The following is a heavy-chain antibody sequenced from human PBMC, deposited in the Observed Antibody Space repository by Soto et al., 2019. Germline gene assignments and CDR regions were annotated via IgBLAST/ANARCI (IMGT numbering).Heavy chain of an antibody. V-gene: IGHV1-69*13. Sequence: SVKVSCKASGGTFSSYAISWVRQAPGQGLEWMGGIIPIFGTANYAQKFQGRVTITADESTSTAYMELSSLRSEDTAVYYCARSDYYYDSSGYYGAYYYYGMDVWGQGTTVTVSS. CDR3: ARSDYYYDSSGYYGAYYYYGMDV. J-gene: IGHJ6*02. CDR1: GGTFSSYA. D-gene: IGHD3-22*01. CDR2: IIPIFGTA.